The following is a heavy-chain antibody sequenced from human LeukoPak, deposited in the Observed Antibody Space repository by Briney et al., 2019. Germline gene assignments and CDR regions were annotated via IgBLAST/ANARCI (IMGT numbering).Heavy chain of an antibody. V-gene: IGHV3-9*01. CDR2: ISWNSGGI. D-gene: IGHD6-19*01. Sequence: PGGSLRLSCAASGFTLDDYAMHWVRQAPGKGLEWVSGISWNSGGIGYADSVKGRFTISRDNAKNSLYLQMNSLRADDTALYYCAKGKKMTVAGLFDYWGQGTLVTVSS. CDR1: GFTLDDYA. CDR3: AKGKKMTVAGLFDY. J-gene: IGHJ4*02.